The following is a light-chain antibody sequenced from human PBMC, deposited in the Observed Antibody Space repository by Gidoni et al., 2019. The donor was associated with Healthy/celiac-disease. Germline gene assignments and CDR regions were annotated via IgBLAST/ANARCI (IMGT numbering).Light chain of an antibody. V-gene: IGLV1-44*01. Sequence: QSVLTQPPSASGTPGQRVTISCSGRSSNIGSNTLNCYQQLPGTAPKLLIYSNTQRPSGVPDRFSGSKSGTSASLAISGLQSEDEADYYCAAWDDSLNGVVFGGGTKLTVL. CDR2: SNT. CDR1: SSNIGSNT. J-gene: IGLJ2*01. CDR3: AAWDDSLNGVV.